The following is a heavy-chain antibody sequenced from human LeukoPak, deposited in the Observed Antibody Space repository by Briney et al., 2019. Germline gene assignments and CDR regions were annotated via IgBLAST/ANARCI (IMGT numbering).Heavy chain of an antibody. V-gene: IGHV4-59*01. CDR1: GGSISRYY. D-gene: IGHD3-10*01. CDR2: IDYTGRT. CDR3: ARDPGYYGSGTAPGNWFDP. J-gene: IGHJ5*02. Sequence: PSETLSLTCTVSGGSISRYYWSWIRQPPGRGLEWIGYIDYTGRTKYNASLESRVTISVDTSKNQFSLKLSSVTAADTAVYYCARDPGYYGSGTAPGNWFDPWGQGTLVTVSS.